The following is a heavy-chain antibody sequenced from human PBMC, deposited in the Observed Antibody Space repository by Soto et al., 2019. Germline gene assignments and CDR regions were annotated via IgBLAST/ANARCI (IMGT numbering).Heavy chain of an antibody. CDR3: AKDYDNRRTTRRVRWFDP. D-gene: IGHD4-4*01. CDR1: GGSISSGGYY. V-gene: IGHV4-31*03. Sequence: PSETLSLTCTVSGGSISSGGYYWSWIRQHPGKGLEWIGYIYYSGSTYYNPSLKSRVTIPVDTSKNQFSLKLSSVTAEDTAVYYCAKDYDNRRTTRRVRWFDPWGQGTLVTVSS. CDR2: IYYSGST. J-gene: IGHJ5*02.